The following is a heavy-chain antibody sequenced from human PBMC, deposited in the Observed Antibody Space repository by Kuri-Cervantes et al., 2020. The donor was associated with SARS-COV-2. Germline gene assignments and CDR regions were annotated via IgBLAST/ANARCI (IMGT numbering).Heavy chain of an antibody. CDR2: ISGSGGST. Sequence: GESLKISCAASGFTFSSYAMSWVRQAPGKGLEWVSAISGSGGSTYYADSVKGRFTISRGNSKNTLYLQMNSLRAGDTAVYYCAKTPIVVVIAITYYFDYWGQGTLVTVSS. CDR1: GFTFSSYA. J-gene: IGHJ4*02. CDR3: AKTPIVVVIAITYYFDY. V-gene: IGHV3-23*01. D-gene: IGHD2-21*01.